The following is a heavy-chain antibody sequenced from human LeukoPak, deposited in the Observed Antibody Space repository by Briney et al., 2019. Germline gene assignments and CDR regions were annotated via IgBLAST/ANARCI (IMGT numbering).Heavy chain of an antibody. V-gene: IGHV1-46*01. CDR2: IDPNGGTT. CDR1: GYSFSFYS. J-gene: IGHJ4*02. CDR3: AREGGTREYNGDTWRHFFDF. D-gene: IGHD4-17*01. Sequence: GASVKVSCKASGYSFSFYSIDWVRQAPGQGLEWVGTIDPNGGTTSLAQKFQGRVTLTRDMSTNTVSMELRSLRPEDTAVYFCAREGGTREYNGDTWRHFFDFWGQGTLVTVSA.